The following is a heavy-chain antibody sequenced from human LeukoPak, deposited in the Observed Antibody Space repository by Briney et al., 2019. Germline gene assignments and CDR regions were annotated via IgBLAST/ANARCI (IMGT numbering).Heavy chain of an antibody. CDR1: GYTFTTYD. D-gene: IGHD6-19*01. J-gene: IGHJ5*02. V-gene: IGHV1-8*01. CDR2: MNPNSGNT. CDR3: ARGRGSGHKENWFDP. Sequence: ASVKVSCKASGYTFTTYDINWVRQATGQGLEWMGWMNPNSGNTGYTQKFQGRVTMTRNTSISTDYMELSSLRSEDTGVYYCARGRGSGHKENWFDPWGQGTLVTVSS.